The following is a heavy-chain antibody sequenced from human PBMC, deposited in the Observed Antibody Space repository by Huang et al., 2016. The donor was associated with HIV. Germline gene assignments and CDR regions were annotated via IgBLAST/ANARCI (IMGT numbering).Heavy chain of an antibody. CDR3: ARFGSYYYGSGSYLDAFDI. Sequence: EVQLMESGGGLVQPGGSLRLSCAASGFTFSTYNMNWVRQAPGKGLAWVSYITSSSGSIYYADSVKGRFTISRDNAKNSLYLQMNSLRAEDTAVYYCARFGSYYYGSGSYLDAFDIWGQGTMVTVSS. J-gene: IGHJ3*02. V-gene: IGHV3-48*01. CDR1: GFTFSTYN. CDR2: ITSSSGSI. D-gene: IGHD3-10*01.